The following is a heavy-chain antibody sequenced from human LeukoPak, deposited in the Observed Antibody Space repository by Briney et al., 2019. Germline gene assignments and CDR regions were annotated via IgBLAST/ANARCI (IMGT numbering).Heavy chain of an antibody. CDR1: GFTLSRYD. V-gene: IGHV3-13*01. D-gene: IGHD2-21*01. CDR3: VRERVCDGGGHCLDALGI. J-gene: IGHJ3*02. Sequence: GGSLRLSCAASGFTLSRYDFXWVRXATGXXLXXVXXIGTXXDTYYADSVKGXFTISRENAKNYLYLQMNDLRVGDTAVYYCVRERVCDGGGHCLDALGIWGQGTMVTVSS. CDR2: IGTXXDT.